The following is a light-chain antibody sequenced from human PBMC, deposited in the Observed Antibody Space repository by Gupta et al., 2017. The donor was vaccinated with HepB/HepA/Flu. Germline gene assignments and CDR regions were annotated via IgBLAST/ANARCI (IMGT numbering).Light chain of an antibody. CDR3: QQYNSYPWT. V-gene: IGKV1-5*03. Sequence: DIQMTHSPSPLSPSVGDRVTITCRASQSISIWLAWYQQKPGKAPKLLIYKASSLDSGVPSRFSGSGSGTEFTLTISSLQPDDFATYYCQQYNSYPWTFGQGTKVEIQ. CDR2: KAS. J-gene: IGKJ1*01. CDR1: QSISIW.